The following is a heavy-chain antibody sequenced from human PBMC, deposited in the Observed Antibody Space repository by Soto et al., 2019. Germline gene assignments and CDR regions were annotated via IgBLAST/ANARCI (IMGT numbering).Heavy chain of an antibody. D-gene: IGHD3-10*01. CDR1: GFTFSSYG. CDR3: AKDGSAAADALLDYYGMDV. Sequence: GGSLRLSCAASGFTFSSYGMHWVRQAPGKGLEWVAVISYDGSNKYYADSVKGRFTISRDNSKNTLYLQMNSLRAEDTAVYYCAKDGSAAADALLDYYGMDVWGQGATVTVSS. CDR2: ISYDGSNK. J-gene: IGHJ6*02. V-gene: IGHV3-30*18.